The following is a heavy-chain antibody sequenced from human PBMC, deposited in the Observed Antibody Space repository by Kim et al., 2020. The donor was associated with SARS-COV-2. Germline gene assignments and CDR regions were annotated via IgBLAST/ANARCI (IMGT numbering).Heavy chain of an antibody. D-gene: IGHD3-16*01. V-gene: IGHV4-61*02. CDR3: AREGGLYYFDY. Sequence: NYNPSLKSRVTISVDTSKNQFSLKLSSVTAADTAVYYCAREGGLYYFDYWGQGTLVTVSS. J-gene: IGHJ4*02.